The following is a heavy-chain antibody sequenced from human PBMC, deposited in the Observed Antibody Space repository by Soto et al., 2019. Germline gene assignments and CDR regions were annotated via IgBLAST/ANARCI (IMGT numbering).Heavy chain of an antibody. CDR1: GGSISSYY. V-gene: IGHV4-59*08. CDR3: AIHVDTAMALDY. D-gene: IGHD5-18*01. J-gene: IGHJ4*02. CDR2: IYYSGST. Sequence: SETLSLTCSDLGGSISSYYWSWIRQPPGKGLEWIGYIYYSGSTNYNPSLKSRVTISVDTSKNQFSLKLSSVTAADTAVYYCAIHVDTAMALDYWGQGTLVTVSS.